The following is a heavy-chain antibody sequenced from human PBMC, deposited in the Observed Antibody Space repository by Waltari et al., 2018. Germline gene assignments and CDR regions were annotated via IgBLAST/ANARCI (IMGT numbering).Heavy chain of an antibody. J-gene: IGHJ3*02. Sequence: QVQLVQSGAEVKKPGSSVKVSCKASGGTFSSYAISWVRQAPGQGLEWMGGTIPIFGTANYAQKFQGRVTITADESTSTAYMELSSLRSEDTAVYYCARWPPYCSGGSCYSDAFDIWGQGTMVTVSS. CDR1: GGTFSSYA. CDR2: TIPIFGTA. CDR3: ARWPPYCSGGSCYSDAFDI. V-gene: IGHV1-69*13. D-gene: IGHD2-15*01.